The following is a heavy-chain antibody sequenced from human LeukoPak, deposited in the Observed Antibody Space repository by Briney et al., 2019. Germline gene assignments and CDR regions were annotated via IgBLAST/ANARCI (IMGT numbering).Heavy chain of an antibody. J-gene: IGHJ4*02. CDR3: AKGARWELPLDY. Sequence: GGSLRLSCAASGFTFSSYAVSWGRQAPGKGLEWVSAISGSGGRTYYADSVKGRFTISGDNSMDTLYLQMNSLRADDTAVYYCAKGARWELPLDYWGQGTLVTVSS. CDR2: ISGSGGRT. CDR1: GFTFSSYA. D-gene: IGHD1-26*01. V-gene: IGHV3-23*01.